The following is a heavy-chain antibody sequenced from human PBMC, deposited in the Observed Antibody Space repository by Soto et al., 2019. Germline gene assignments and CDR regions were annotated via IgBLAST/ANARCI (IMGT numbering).Heavy chain of an antibody. CDR2: IYYDGNNK. Sequence: QVQLVESGGGVVQPGRSLRLSCAASGFTFSNYGMHWVRQAPGKGLEWVAVIYYDGNNKYYADSVKGRFTISRDNSKNTLYLQLNILGAEDTAVYYCARVTSFGGDLDYLGQGTLVTVSS. CDR1: GFTFSNYG. CDR3: ARVTSFGGDLDY. V-gene: IGHV3-33*01. J-gene: IGHJ4*02. D-gene: IGHD3-16*01.